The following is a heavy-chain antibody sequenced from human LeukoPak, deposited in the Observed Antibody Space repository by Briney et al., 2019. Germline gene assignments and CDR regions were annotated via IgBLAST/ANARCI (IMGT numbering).Heavy chain of an antibody. CDR1: GFTFSNNG. D-gene: IGHD6-19*01. CDR2: IWSDGSNK. Sequence: GGSLRLSCAASGFTFSNNGMVWVRQAPGKGLEWVAVIWSDGSNKYYADSVKGRFTISRDNSKNMLYLRINSLRVEDTAVYYCAKVYSSGWSATPIDYWGQGTLVTVSS. V-gene: IGHV3-33*06. J-gene: IGHJ4*02. CDR3: AKVYSSGWSATPIDY.